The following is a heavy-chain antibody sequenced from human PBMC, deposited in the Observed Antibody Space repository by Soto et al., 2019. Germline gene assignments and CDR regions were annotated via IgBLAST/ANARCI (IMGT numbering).Heavy chain of an antibody. CDR1: GYSFTSYW. Sequence: GESLKISCKGSGYSFTSYWISWVRQMPGKGLEWMGRIDPSDSYTNYSPSFQGHVTISADKSISTAYLQWSSLKVSDTAMYYCARGVDGYYYDSSGYGGYWGQGTLVTVSS. CDR2: IDPSDSYT. V-gene: IGHV5-10-1*01. CDR3: ARGVDGYYYDSSGYGGY. J-gene: IGHJ4*02. D-gene: IGHD3-22*01.